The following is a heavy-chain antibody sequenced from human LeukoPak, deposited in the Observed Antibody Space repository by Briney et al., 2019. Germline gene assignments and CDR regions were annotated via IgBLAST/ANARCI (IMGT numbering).Heavy chain of an antibody. J-gene: IGHJ4*02. Sequence: GAAVKISCKASGYIFSDYYVHWIQEAPGIGLQWMGRVHPDDDESEYAEKFQGRVSMMADTSTDTAYMELSSLRPEDTAVYFCSIGVSLDSSLEYWGQGTLVTVSS. CDR1: GYIFSDYY. CDR2: VHPDDDES. CDR3: SIGVSLDSSLEY. V-gene: IGHV1-69-2*01. D-gene: IGHD3/OR15-3a*01.